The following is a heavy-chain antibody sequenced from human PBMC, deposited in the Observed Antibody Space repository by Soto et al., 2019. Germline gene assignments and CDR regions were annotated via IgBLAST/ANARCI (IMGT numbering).Heavy chain of an antibody. CDR3: ARTLAARFDY. CDR2: ITNSGSTK. Sequence: TGGSLRLSCAASGFPFSDYYMIWTRQAPGKGLEWVSHITNSGSTKYYADSVKGRFTISRDNAKNSLFLQMNSLRAEDTAVYYCARTLAARFDYWGQGTPVTVSS. D-gene: IGHD6-6*01. J-gene: IGHJ4*02. CDR1: GFPFSDYY. V-gene: IGHV3-11*01.